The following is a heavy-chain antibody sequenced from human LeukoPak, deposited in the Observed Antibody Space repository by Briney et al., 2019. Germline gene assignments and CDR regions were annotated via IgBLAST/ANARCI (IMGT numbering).Heavy chain of an antibody. D-gene: IGHD7-27*01. Sequence: GGSLRLSCAASGFSLSNYWMNLVRQAPGKGLEWVANIKQDGSEKNYVDSVKGRFSISRDNAKNSLILQMNSLRDGDTAVYYCARGVWAPFDSWGQGTLVSVSS. V-gene: IGHV3-7*01. CDR2: IKQDGSEK. CDR3: ARGVWAPFDS. J-gene: IGHJ4*02. CDR1: GFSLSNYW.